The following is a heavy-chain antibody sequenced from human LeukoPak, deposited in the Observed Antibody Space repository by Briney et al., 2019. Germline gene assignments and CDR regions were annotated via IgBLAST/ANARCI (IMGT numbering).Heavy chain of an antibody. CDR2: ISNSGSTI. D-gene: IGHD3-10*01. CDR3: ARAGVRGGVDY. CDR1: GFTFSNYE. J-gene: IGHJ4*02. V-gene: IGHV3-48*03. Sequence: HPGGSLRLSCAASGFTFSNYEMNWVRQAPGKGLEWISYISNSGSTIYYADSVKGRFTISRDNAKKSLYLQMNSLRAEDTAVYYCARAGVRGGVDYWGQGTLVTVSS.